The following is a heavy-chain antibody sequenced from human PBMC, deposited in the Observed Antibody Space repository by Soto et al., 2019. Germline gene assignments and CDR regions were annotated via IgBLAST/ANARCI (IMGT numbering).Heavy chain of an antibody. CDR1: GYTLTELS. CDR2: FDPEDGET. J-gene: IGHJ1*01. Sequence: ASVKVSCKVSGYTLTELSMHWVRQAPGKGLEWMGGFDPEDGETIYAQKFQGRVTMTEDTSTDTAYMELSSLRSEDTAVYYCATPGYSSSWYYFQHWGQGTLVTVSS. D-gene: IGHD6-13*01. V-gene: IGHV1-24*01. CDR3: ATPGYSSSWYYFQH.